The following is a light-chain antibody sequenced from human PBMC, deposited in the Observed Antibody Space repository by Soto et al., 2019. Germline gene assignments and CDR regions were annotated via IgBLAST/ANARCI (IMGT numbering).Light chain of an antibody. Sequence: EIVLTQSPATLSLSPGERATLSCRASQSVSSYLAWYQQKPGQAPRLLIYDASNRATGIPDRFRGSGSGTDFTLTISSLEPEDFAVYYCHQRSNWPPITFGQGTRLEIK. V-gene: IGKV3-11*01. CDR1: QSVSSY. CDR3: HQRSNWPPIT. CDR2: DAS. J-gene: IGKJ5*01.